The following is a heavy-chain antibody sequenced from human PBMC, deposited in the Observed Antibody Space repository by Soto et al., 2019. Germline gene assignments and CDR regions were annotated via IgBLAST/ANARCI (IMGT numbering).Heavy chain of an antibody. CDR1: GGTFSSTT. D-gene: IGHD2-2*02. CDR3: ARLRPEQYCTSISCYSGGPEHFDS. Sequence: QVHLVQSGAEVKEPGSSVMVSCKVSGGTFSSTTVTWVRQAPGQGLEWVGQIIPVFGASNYAQKFKGRVTITADKSTNTAYMELSSLKSDDTAIYYCARLRPEQYCTSISCYSGGPEHFDSWGQGTLVTVSS. CDR2: IIPVFGAS. V-gene: IGHV1-69*06. J-gene: IGHJ4*02.